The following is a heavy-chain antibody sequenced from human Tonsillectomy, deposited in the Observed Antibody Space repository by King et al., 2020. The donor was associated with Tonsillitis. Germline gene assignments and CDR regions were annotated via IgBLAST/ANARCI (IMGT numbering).Heavy chain of an antibody. CDR3: VRATWLLDY. V-gene: IGHV3-7*04. J-gene: IGHJ4*02. D-gene: IGHD5-12*01. CDR1: GFTFSTYW. Sequence: VQLVESGGGLVQPGGSLRLSCVGSGFTFSTYWMSWVRQAPGKGLEWVATIKQDGSDKYYLDSVKGRFTISRDNAKNSVYLQMNSLRAEDTAMYYCVRATWLLDYWGQGIMVTVSS. CDR2: IKQDGSDK.